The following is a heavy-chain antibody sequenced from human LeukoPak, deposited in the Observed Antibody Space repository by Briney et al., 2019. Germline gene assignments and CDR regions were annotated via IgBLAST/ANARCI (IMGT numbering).Heavy chain of an antibody. J-gene: IGHJ4*02. CDR1: GYTFTSYG. CDR3: ARGIAAAGIGDEYYFDY. CDR2: ISAYNGNT. Sequence: GASVKVSCKASGYTFTSYGISWVRQAPGQGLEWMGWISAYNGNTNYAQKLQGRATMTTDTSTSTAYMELRSLRSDDTAVYYCARGIAAAGIGDEYYFDYWGQGTLVTVSS. D-gene: IGHD6-13*01. V-gene: IGHV1-18*01.